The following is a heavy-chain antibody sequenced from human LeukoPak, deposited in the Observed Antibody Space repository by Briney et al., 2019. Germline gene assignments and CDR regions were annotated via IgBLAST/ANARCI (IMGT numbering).Heavy chain of an antibody. D-gene: IGHD5-18*01. CDR1: GFTFSSYA. CDR2: ISAGGGST. Sequence: GGSLRLSCAASGFTFSSYAMSWVRQAPGQGLEWVSAISAGGGSTYYADSVKGRFTISRDNSKNTLYLQMNSLRAEDTAVYYCAKAGSQLWSDYYYYYGMDVWGQGTTVTVSS. CDR3: AKAGSQLWSDYYYYYGMDV. V-gene: IGHV3-23*01. J-gene: IGHJ6*02.